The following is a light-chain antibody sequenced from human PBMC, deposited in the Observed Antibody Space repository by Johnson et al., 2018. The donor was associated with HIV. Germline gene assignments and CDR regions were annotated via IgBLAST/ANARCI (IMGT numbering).Light chain of an antibody. V-gene: IGLV1-51*01. J-gene: IGLJ1*01. CDR2: END. CDR3: ATWDGSLTIGGV. Sequence: QSVLTQPPSVSAAPGQKVTISCSGGSSNIGSNYVSWYQQFPGADPTRLIYENDKRHSGIPDRFSGSKSGTSTTLGLAGIQTGDAADDYCATWDGSLTIGGVLGTGTKVTVL. CDR1: SSNIGSNY.